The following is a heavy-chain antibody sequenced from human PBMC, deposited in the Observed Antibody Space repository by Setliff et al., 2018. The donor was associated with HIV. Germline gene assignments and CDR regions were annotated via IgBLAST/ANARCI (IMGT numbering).Heavy chain of an antibody. D-gene: IGHD1-7*01. CDR2: INQSENT. CDR3: ARGHTWNYYGGDYFDY. Sequence: KPSETLSLTCTVSGDFFSSDYYWSWIRQPPGMGLEWIGEINQSENTNYDPSLKSRVTISADPSKNQYSLKLSSVTAADTAVYYCARGHTWNYYGGDYFDYWGQGSLVTVSS. CDR1: GDFFSSDYY. J-gene: IGHJ4*02. V-gene: IGHV4-34*01.